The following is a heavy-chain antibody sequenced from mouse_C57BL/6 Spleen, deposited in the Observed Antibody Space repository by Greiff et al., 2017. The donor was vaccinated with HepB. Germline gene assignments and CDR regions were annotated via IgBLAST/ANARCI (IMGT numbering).Heavy chain of an antibody. CDR2: INPNNGGT. Sequence: EVQLQQSGPELVKPGASVKISCKASGYTFTDYYMNWVKQSHGKSLEWIGDINPNNGGTSYNQKFKGKATLTVDKSSSTAYMELRSLTSEDSAVYYCARDRGDGSLFDYWGQGTTLTVSS. CDR1: GYTFTDYY. J-gene: IGHJ2*01. V-gene: IGHV1-26*01. D-gene: IGHD1-1*01. CDR3: ARDRGDGSLFDY.